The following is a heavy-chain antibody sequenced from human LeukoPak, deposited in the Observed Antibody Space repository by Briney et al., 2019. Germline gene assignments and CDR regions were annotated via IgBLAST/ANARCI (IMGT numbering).Heavy chain of an antibody. D-gene: IGHD5-18*01. CDR2: ISAYNGNT. V-gene: IGHV1-18*01. CDR1: GYTFTSYG. CDR3: ARWSYGNYYYYYMDV. J-gene: IGHJ6*03. Sequence: GASMKVSCKASGYTFTSYGISWVRQAPGQGLEWMGWISAYNGNTNYAQKLQGRVTMTTDTSTSTAYMELRSLRSDDTAVYYCARWSYGNYYYYYMDVWGKGTTVTISS.